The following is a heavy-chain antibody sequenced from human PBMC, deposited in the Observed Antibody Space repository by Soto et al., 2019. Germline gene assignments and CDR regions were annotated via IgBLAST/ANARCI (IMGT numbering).Heavy chain of an antibody. Sequence: ASVKVSCKASGYTFTSYDISWVRQATGQGLEWMGWMNPNGGNTGYAQKFQGRVTMTRXTXXSXXXMXLXXLRXEDTAVYYCARGAYYYDSSGYGGAFDIWG. CDR2: MNPNGGNT. CDR3: ARGAYYYDSSGYGGAFDI. J-gene: IGHJ3*02. V-gene: IGHV1-8*01. D-gene: IGHD3-22*01. CDR1: GYTFTSYD.